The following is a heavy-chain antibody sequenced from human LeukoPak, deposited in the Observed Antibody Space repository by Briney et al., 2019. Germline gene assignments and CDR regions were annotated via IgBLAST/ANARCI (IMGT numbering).Heavy chain of an antibody. CDR1: GYTFTGYY. J-gene: IGHJ5*02. CDR2: INPNSGGT. D-gene: IGHD3-10*01. Sequence: ASVKVSCKASGYTFTGYYMHWVRQAPGQGLEWMGWINPNSGGTNYAQKFQGRVTMTRDASISTAYMELSRLRSDDRAVYYCASYVNHYYGSGSYYNSWNWFDPWGQGTLVTVSS. V-gene: IGHV1-2*02. CDR3: ASYVNHYYGSGSYYNSWNWFDP.